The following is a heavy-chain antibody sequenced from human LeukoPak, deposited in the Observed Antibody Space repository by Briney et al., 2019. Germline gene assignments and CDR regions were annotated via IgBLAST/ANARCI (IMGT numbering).Heavy chain of an antibody. CDR2: TYFSGST. V-gene: IGHV4-61*01. CDR3: ARGPGGYSYGYYFDY. CDR1: GGSVSSGTYY. Sequence: PSETLSLTCTVSGGSVSSGTYYWSWIRQPPGKGLEWIGYTYFSGSTKYSPSLKSRVTISVDTSKNQFSLKLSSVTAADTAVYYCARGPGGYSYGYYFDYWGQGTLVTVSS. D-gene: IGHD5-18*01. J-gene: IGHJ4*02.